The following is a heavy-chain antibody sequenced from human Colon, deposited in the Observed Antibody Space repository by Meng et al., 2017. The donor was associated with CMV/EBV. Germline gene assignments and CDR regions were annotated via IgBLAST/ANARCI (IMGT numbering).Heavy chain of an antibody. CDR1: GFNFTIYA. Sequence: GGSLRLSCAASGFNFTIYAINWVRQAPGKGLEWVSGITGSADRKYYADSVGGRFTISRDNSKNTVYLQMDSLSAEDTAVYFCAKPHEDYYYDTRGGYGMDVWGQGTTVTVSS. D-gene: IGHD3-22*01. J-gene: IGHJ6*02. CDR2: ITGSADRK. V-gene: IGHV3-23*01. CDR3: AKPHEDYYYDTRGGYGMDV.